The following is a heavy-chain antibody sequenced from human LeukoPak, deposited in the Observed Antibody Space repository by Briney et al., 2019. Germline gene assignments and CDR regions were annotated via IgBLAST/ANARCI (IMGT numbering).Heavy chain of an antibody. CDR1: GFTFSSYW. Sequence: QPGGSLRLSCAAAGFTFSSYWMHWVRQAPGKGLVWVSRINSDGSSTSYADSVKGRFTISRDNAKNTLYLQMNSLRAEDTAVYYCARGRLQLYGLFVYWGQGTLVTVSS. CDR3: ARGRLQLYGLFVY. CDR2: INSDGSST. D-gene: IGHD5-24*01. V-gene: IGHV3-74*01. J-gene: IGHJ4*02.